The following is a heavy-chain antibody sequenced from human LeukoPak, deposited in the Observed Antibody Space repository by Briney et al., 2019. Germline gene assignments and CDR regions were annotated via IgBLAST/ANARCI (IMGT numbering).Heavy chain of an antibody. CDR2: ISHSGSTI. CDR3: ARSPRSSSLFYYGMDV. D-gene: IGHD6-13*01. CDR1: GFAFSSYV. J-gene: IGHJ6*02. Sequence: GGSLRLSCAASGFAFSSYVMTWVRQAPGKGLEWVSYISHSGSTIYYADSVKGRFTISRDNAEKSLYLQMNSLRAEDTAVYYCARSPRSSSLFYYGMDVWGQGTTVTVPS. V-gene: IGHV3-48*03.